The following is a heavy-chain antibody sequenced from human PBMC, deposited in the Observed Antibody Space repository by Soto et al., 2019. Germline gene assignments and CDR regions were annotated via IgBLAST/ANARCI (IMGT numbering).Heavy chain of an antibody. J-gene: IGHJ4*02. D-gene: IGHD1-7*01. CDR2: INHSAGN. CDR1: GSFSGSY. Sequence: QVQLQQWGAGLLKPSETLSLTCAGGSFSGSYWSWIRQPPGKGLEWIGEINHSAGNNYNPSLKRRSIIELDASKNHRSLRVSSVKAAGPAVYFCARNYGGDFVIWDQGALVTVDS. V-gene: IGHV4-34*01. CDR3: ARNYGGDFVI.